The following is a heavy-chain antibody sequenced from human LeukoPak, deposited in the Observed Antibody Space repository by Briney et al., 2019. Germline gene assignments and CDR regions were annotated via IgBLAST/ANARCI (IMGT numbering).Heavy chain of an antibody. D-gene: IGHD3-10*01. CDR3: ARQFGELYFDY. V-gene: IGHV4-59*08. Sequence: NPSETLSLTCTVSGGSISSYYWSWIRQPPGKGLEWIGYIYYSGSTNYNPSLKSRVTTSVDTSKNQFSLKLSSVTAADTAVYYCARQFGELYFDYWGRGTLVTVSS. CDR2: IYYSGST. CDR1: GGSISSYY. J-gene: IGHJ4*02.